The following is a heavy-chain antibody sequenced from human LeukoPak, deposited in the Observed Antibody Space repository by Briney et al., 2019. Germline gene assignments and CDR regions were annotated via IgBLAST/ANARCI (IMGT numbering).Heavy chain of an antibody. V-gene: IGHV3-7*04. J-gene: IGHJ4*02. CDR2: IKQDGSQT. Sequence: PGGSLRLSCAASGFTLDDYGMTWVRQAPGKGLEWVANIKQDGSQTYYVDSVRGRFTISRDNAKNSLYLQMNSLTAEDTAVYYCARLYCSGATCYANLDYWGQGTLVAVSS. CDR3: ARLYCSGATCYANLDY. D-gene: IGHD2-15*01. CDR1: GFTLDDYG.